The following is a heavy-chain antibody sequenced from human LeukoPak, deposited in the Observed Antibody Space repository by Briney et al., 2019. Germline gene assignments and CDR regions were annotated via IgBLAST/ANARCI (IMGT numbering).Heavy chain of an antibody. CDR3: ATGDYGSGSYRYYYYMDV. V-gene: IGHV1-8*01. CDR1: GYTFTSYD. CDR2: MNPNSGNT. Sequence: ASVKVSCKASGYTFTSYDINWVRQATGQGLEWMGWMNPNSGNTGYAQKFQGRVTMTRNTSISTAYMELSSLRSEDTAVCYCATGDYGSGSYRYYYYMDVWGKGTTVTVSS. J-gene: IGHJ6*03. D-gene: IGHD3-10*01.